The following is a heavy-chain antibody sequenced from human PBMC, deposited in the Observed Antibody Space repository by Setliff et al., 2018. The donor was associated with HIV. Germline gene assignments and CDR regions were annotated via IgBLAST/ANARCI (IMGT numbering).Heavy chain of an antibody. CDR1: GFTFRNYN. CDR3: ARDYLYYNMYNGSPVYGMDV. Sequence: PGGSLRLSCAASGFTFRNYNFNWVRQAPGRGLEWVSSISIGSGAAIYYAESVQVRFTVSRDNSKNSLYLQMNSLRVEDTAVYYCARDYLYYNMYNGSPVYGMDVWGQGTTVTVSS. D-gene: IGHD3-10*01. CDR2: ISIGSGAAI. V-gene: IGHV3-21*01. J-gene: IGHJ6*02.